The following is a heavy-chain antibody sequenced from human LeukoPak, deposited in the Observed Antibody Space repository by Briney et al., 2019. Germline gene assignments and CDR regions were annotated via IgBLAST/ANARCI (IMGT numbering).Heavy chain of an antibody. Sequence: GGSLRLSCAASAFTFSSYWMHWVRQAPGKGLVWVSRINSDGSSTRYADSVKGRFTISRDNAKNALYLQMNSLRAEDTAVYYCAREVYSRSEFDAFDIWGQGTMVTVSS. J-gene: IGHJ3*02. CDR1: AFTFSSYW. CDR2: INSDGSST. V-gene: IGHV3-74*01. D-gene: IGHD6-13*01. CDR3: AREVYSRSEFDAFDI.